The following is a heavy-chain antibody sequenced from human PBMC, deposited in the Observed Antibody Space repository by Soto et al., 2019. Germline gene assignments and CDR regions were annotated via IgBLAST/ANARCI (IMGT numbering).Heavy chain of an antibody. CDR2: IYYTGAT. D-gene: IGHD1-1*01. CDR1: SGSISTGNW. CDR3: ARAFAPGSGWRYNLDV. Sequence: QVELQESGPRLVKSSGTLSLTCEVSSGSISTGNWWSWVRQPPGQGLEWIGEIYYTGATNYNPSRKSRVTMTRDKSKKKCSLIRTSATAADTAGYDWARAFAPGSGWRYNLDVRGQGILVSV. J-gene: IGHJ4*02. V-gene: IGHV4-4*02.